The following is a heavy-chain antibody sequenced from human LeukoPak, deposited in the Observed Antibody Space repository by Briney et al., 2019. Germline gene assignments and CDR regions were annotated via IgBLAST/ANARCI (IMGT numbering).Heavy chain of an antibody. J-gene: IGHJ5*02. D-gene: IGHD4-11*01. CDR1: GGTFSSYA. V-gene: IGHV1-69*04. CDR3: ARGSTKTRWFDP. CDR2: IIPILGIA. Sequence: SVKVSCKASGGTFSSYAISWVRQAPGQGLEWMGRIIPILGIANYAQKFQGRVTITADKSTSTAYMELSSLRSEDTAVYYCARGSTKTRWFDPWGQGTLVTVSS.